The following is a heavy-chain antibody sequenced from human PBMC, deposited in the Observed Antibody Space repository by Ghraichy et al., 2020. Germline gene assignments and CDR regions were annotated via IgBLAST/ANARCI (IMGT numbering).Heavy chain of an antibody. D-gene: IGHD3-16*02. Sequence: SETLSLTCAVYGGSFSGYYWSWIRQPPGKGLEWIGEINHSGSTNYNPSLKSRVTISVDTSKNQFSLKLSSVTAADTAVYYCARGGAMITFGGVIVSPDFDYWGQGTLVTVSS. CDR3: ARGGAMITFGGVIVSPDFDY. J-gene: IGHJ4*02. CDR2: INHSGST. V-gene: IGHV4-34*01. CDR1: GGSFSGYY.